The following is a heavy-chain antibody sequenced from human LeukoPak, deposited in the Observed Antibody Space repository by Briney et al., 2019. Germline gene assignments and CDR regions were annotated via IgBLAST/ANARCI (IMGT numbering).Heavy chain of an antibody. V-gene: IGHV3-23*01. CDR3: AKSRYSSSWYLASDAFDI. Sequence: PGGSLRLSCAASGFTFSSYAMSWVRQAPEKGLEWVSAISGSGGSTYYADSVKGRFTISRDNSKNTLYLQMNSLRAEDTAVYHCAKSRYSSSWYLASDAFDIWGQGTMVTVSS. J-gene: IGHJ3*02. D-gene: IGHD6-13*01. CDR1: GFTFSSYA. CDR2: ISGSGGST.